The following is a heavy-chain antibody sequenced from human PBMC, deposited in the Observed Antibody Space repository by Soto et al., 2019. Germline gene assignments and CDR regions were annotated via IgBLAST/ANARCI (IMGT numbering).Heavy chain of an antibody. CDR3: ARNLELLGYGMDV. CDR2: IYYSGST. Sequence: KPSETLSLTCTVSGGSISSGGYYWSWIRQHPGKGLEWIGYIYYSGSTYYNPSLKSRVTISVDTSKNQFSLKLSSVTAADTAVYYCARNLELLGYGMDVWGQGTTVTVSS. V-gene: IGHV4-31*03. J-gene: IGHJ6*02. D-gene: IGHD2-15*01. CDR1: GGSISSGGYY.